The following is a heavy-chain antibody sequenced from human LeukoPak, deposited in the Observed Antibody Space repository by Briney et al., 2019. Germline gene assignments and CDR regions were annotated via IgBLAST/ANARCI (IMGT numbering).Heavy chain of an antibody. J-gene: IGHJ4*02. CDR2: INPNSGGT. D-gene: IGHD6-13*01. CDR3: ARGSPLVSAKHFDY. CDR1: GYTFTGYY. Sequence: GASVTVPCKASGYTFTGYYMHWVRQAPGQGLEWMGWINPNSGGTNYAQKFQGRVTMTRDTSISTAYMELSRLRSDDTAVYYCARGSPLVSAKHFDYWGQGTLVTVSS. V-gene: IGHV1-2*02.